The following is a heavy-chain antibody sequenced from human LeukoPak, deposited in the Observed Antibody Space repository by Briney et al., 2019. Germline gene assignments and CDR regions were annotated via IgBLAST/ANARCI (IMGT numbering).Heavy chain of an antibody. CDR2: IIPILGIA. Sequence: SVKVSCKASGYTFTSYDINWVRQAPGQGLEWMGRIIPILGIANYAQKFQGRVTITADKSTSTAYMELSSLRSEDTAVYYCARDLDCGGDCYGYYYYYGMDVWGQGTTVTVSS. CDR1: GYTFTSYD. V-gene: IGHV1-69*04. D-gene: IGHD2-21*02. J-gene: IGHJ6*02. CDR3: ARDLDCGGDCYGYYYYYGMDV.